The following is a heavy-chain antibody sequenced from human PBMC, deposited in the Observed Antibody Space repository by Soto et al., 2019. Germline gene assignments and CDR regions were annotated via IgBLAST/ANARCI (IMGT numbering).Heavy chain of an antibody. J-gene: IGHJ6*02. Sequence: PGGSLRLSCAASGFTFSSYGMHWVRQAPGRGLEWVAVISYDGSNKYYADSVKGRFTISRDNSKNTLYLQMNSLRAEDTAVYYCAKDQRNYYYYGMDVWGQGTTVTVSS. V-gene: IGHV3-30*18. CDR1: GFTFSSYG. CDR3: AKDQRNYYYYGMDV. CDR2: ISYDGSNK.